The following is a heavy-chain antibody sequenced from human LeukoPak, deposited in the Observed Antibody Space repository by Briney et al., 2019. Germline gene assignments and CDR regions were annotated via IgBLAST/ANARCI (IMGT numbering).Heavy chain of an antibody. CDR2: IMSIFATP. Sequence: GASVKVSCKASGGTFSDYAFSWVRQAPGQGLEWMGGIMSIFATPNYAQKFQGRVTITADESTSTAYMELSSLRSDDTAVYYCARHPYSCSRTSCIETYTYYYMDVWGKGTTVTVS. J-gene: IGHJ6*03. CDR1: GGTFSDYA. D-gene: IGHD2-2*01. V-gene: IGHV1-69*13. CDR3: ARHPYSCSRTSCIETYTYYYMDV.